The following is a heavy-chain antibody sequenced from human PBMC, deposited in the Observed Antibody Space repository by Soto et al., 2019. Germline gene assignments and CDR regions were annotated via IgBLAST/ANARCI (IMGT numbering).Heavy chain of an antibody. V-gene: IGHV4-39*01. J-gene: IGHJ6*03. D-gene: IGHD2-15*01. CDR1: GGSISSSSYY. CDR2: IYYSGST. CDR3: ARHPVVAATRSTYYYYMDV. Sequence: SETLSLTCTVSGGSISSSSYYWGWIRQPPGKGLEWIGSIYYSGSTYYNPSLKSRVTISVDTSKNQFSLKLSSVTAADTAVYYCARHPVVAATRSTYYYYMDVWGKGTTVT.